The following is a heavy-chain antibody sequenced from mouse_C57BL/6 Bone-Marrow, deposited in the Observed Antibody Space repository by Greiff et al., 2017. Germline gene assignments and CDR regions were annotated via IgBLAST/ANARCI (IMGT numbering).Heavy chain of an antibody. V-gene: IGHV5-4*01. CDR2: ISDGGSYT. CDR3: ARDWGYSNYVDYFDY. J-gene: IGHJ2*01. Sequence: EVQLVESGGGLVKPGGSLKLSCAASGFTFSSYAMSWVRQTPEKRLEWVATISDGGSYTYYPDNVKGRFTISRDNAKNNLYLQMSHLKSEDTAMYYCARDWGYSNYVDYFDYWGQGTTLTVSS. D-gene: IGHD2-5*01. CDR1: GFTFSSYA.